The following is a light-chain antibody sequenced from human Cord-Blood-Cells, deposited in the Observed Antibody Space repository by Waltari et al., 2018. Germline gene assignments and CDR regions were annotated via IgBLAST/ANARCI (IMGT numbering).Light chain of an antibody. CDR1: SSNIGSNT. CDR3: AAWDDSLNGRWV. Sequence: QSVLTQPPSASGTPGQRVTISCSGSSSNIGSNTVNWYQQLPGTAPKLLIYSNNRRPAVFPDRCSGSKSGTSASRASSGLQSEDEADYYCAAWDDSLNGRWVFGGGTKLTVL. J-gene: IGLJ3*02. CDR2: SNN. V-gene: IGLV1-44*01.